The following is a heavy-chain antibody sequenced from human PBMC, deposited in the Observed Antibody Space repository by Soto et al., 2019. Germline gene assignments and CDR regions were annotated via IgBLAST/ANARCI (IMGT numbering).Heavy chain of an antibody. J-gene: IGHJ4*02. V-gene: IGHV5-51*01. Sequence: PGESLKISCKGSGYTFTSNWIGWVRQMPGKGLEWMGIIYPGDSETRYSPSFQGQVTISADKSINTAYLQGSSLKASDTAIYYCARTFGGHLYSFDFWGQGTLVTVSS. CDR1: GYTFTSNW. CDR3: ARTFGGHLYSFDF. D-gene: IGHD3-16*01. CDR2: IYPGDSET.